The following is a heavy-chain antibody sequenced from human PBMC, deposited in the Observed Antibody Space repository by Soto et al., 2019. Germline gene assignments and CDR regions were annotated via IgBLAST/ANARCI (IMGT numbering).Heavy chain of an antibody. V-gene: IGHV4-31*03. J-gene: IGHJ4*02. CDR1: GGSIISCGYY. CDR2: IYYSGST. CDR3: ARGPPLGY. Sequence: PSETLSLTCTVSGGSIISCGYYWSLIRQHPGKGLEWIGYIYYSGSTYYNPSLKSRVTISVDTSKNQFSLKLSSVTAADTAVYYCARGPPLGYWGQGTLVTVSS.